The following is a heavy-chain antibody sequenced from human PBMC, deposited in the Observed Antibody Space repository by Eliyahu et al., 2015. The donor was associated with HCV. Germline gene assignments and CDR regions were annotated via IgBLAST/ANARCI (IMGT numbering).Heavy chain of an antibody. D-gene: IGHD6-19*01. J-gene: IGHJ5*02. CDR2: IHYSGST. CDR1: GGPITTYX. CDR3: ASGGGGIAVTGTGGWFDP. Sequence: QVQLQESGPGLVKPSETLSLTCTVSGGPITTYXWSWIRQPPGKGLEWIGYIHYSGSTNHTPSLKSRVTISLDTSKNQFSLNLTSVTAADTAMYYCASGGGGIAVTGTGGWFDPWGQGTLVTVSS. V-gene: IGHV4-59*01.